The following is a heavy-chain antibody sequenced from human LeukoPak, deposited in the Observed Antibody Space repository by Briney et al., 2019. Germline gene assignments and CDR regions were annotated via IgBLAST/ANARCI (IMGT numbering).Heavy chain of an antibody. Sequence: GASVKVSCKASGYTFTSYYMHWVRQAPGQGLEWMGIINPSGGSTSYAQKFQGRVTMTRDMSTSTVYMELSSLRSEDTAVYYCARDGWPIRGYCSGGSCYVHYYYYMDVWGKGTTVTISS. CDR1: GYTFTSYY. J-gene: IGHJ6*03. CDR3: ARDGWPIRGYCSGGSCYVHYYYYMDV. V-gene: IGHV1-46*01. D-gene: IGHD2-15*01. CDR2: INPSGGST.